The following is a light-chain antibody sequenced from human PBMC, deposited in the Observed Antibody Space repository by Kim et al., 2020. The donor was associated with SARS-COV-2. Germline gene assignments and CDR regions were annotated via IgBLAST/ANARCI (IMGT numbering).Light chain of an antibody. CDR2: RDT. Sequence: SWALGQTAGITCGGNNIVTKNGHWYQQKPGQAPVLVMYRDTNRPSGIPERFSGSNSGNTATLTISRAQAGDEADYYCQVWDSSTWVFGGGTQLTVL. CDR1: NIVTKN. V-gene: IGLV3-9*01. CDR3: QVWDSSTWV. J-gene: IGLJ3*02.